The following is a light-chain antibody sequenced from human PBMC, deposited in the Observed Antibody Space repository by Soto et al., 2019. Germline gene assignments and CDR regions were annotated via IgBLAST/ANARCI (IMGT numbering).Light chain of an antibody. Sequence: EIVLTQPPGTLSLSPGERATLSCRASQSVSSSYLAWYQHKPGQAPRLLIYGASSRATGIPDRFRGSGSGTDFTLTISGLEPEDFAVYYCQQYGSSPPWTFGQGTKVDIK. CDR1: QSVSSSY. J-gene: IGKJ1*01. CDR3: QQYGSSPPWT. V-gene: IGKV3-20*01. CDR2: GAS.